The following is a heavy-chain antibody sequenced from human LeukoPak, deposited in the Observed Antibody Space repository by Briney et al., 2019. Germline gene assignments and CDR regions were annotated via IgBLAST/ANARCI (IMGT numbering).Heavy chain of an antibody. CDR3: ARVYSSGSRAFQH. CDR2: IYHSGST. V-gene: IGHV4-30-2*01. CDR1: GGSISSGGYY. D-gene: IGHD6-19*01. Sequence: SQTLSLTCTVSGGSISSGGYYWSWIRQPPGKGLEWIGYIYHSGSTYYNPSLKSRVTISVDRSKNQFSLKLSSVTAADTAVYYCARVYSSGSRAFQHWGQGTLVTVSS. J-gene: IGHJ1*01.